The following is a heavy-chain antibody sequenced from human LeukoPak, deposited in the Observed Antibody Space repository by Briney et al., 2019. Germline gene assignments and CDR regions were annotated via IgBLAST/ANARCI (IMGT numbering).Heavy chain of an antibody. CDR3: AERSAYESLFDY. CDR1: GGPISSYY. Sequence: PSETLSLTCTVSGGPISSYYWSWIRQPPGKGLEWIGTIYPSGSTSYNPSLKSRVTISLDTSKNQFSLKLNSVTAADTAVYFCAERSAYESLFDYWGQGTLVTVSS. J-gene: IGHJ4*02. V-gene: IGHV4-59*04. CDR2: IYPSGST. D-gene: IGHD5-12*01.